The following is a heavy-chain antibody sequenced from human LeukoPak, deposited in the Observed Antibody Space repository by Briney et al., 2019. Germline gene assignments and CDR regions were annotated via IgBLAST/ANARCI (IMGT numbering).Heavy chain of an antibody. J-gene: IGHJ3*02. D-gene: IGHD1-26*01. Sequence: SETLSLTCAVYGGSFSGYYWSWIRQPPGKGLEWIGEINHSGSTNYNPSLKSRVTISVDTSKSQFSLKLSSVTAADTAVYYCARGRPVPGGAFDIWGQGAMVTVSS. CDR3: ARGRPVPGGAFDI. CDR2: INHSGST. V-gene: IGHV4-34*01. CDR1: GGSFSGYY.